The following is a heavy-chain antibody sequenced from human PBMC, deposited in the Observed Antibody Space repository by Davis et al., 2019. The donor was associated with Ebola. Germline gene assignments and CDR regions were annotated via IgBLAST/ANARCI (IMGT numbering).Heavy chain of an antibody. Sequence: AASVKVSCKTSGYTFTSYAMHWVRQAPGQRLEWMGWINAGNGNTKYSQKFQGRVTITRDTSTSTAYMELRSLRSDDTAVYYCARDTYTMVRPPDYWGQGTLVTVSS. J-gene: IGHJ4*02. D-gene: IGHD3-10*01. CDR3: ARDTYTMVRPPDY. CDR2: INAGNGNT. CDR1: GYTFTSYA. V-gene: IGHV1-3*01.